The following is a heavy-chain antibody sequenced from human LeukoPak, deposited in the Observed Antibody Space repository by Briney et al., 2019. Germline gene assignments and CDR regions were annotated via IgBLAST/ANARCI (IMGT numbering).Heavy chain of an antibody. J-gene: IGHJ4*02. CDR3: QSRFLEWLLDY. V-gene: IGHV4-39*01. CDR1: GGSISSNNYF. Sequence: PSETLSLTCTVSGGSISSNNYFWGWIRQPPGKGLEWIGSIYDSGSTYYNPSLKSRVTISVDTSKNQFSLKLNSMTAADTAMYYCQSRFLEWLLDYWGQGTLVTVSS. CDR2: IYDSGST. D-gene: IGHD3-3*01.